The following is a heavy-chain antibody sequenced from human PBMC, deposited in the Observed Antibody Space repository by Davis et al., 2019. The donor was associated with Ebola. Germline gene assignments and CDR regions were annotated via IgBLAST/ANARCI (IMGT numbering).Heavy chain of an antibody. CDR3: ARGFHCSATNIGGCTMDV. Sequence: GESLKISCAASGFTFSSYAMHWVRQAPGKGLESVSAISTNGGTTYYANSVKGRFTISRDNSRNTLYLQMGSLRAEDMAIYYCARGFHCSATNIGGCTMDVWGQGTTVTVSS. V-gene: IGHV3-64*01. CDR1: GFTFSSYA. D-gene: IGHD2/OR15-2a*01. J-gene: IGHJ6*02. CDR2: ISTNGGTT.